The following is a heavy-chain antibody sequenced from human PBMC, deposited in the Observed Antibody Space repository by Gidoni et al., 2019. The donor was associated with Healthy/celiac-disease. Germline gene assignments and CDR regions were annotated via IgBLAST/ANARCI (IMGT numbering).Heavy chain of an antibody. Sequence: QVQLVQSGAEVKKPGSSVKVSCKASGGTFSSYAISWVRQAPGQGLEWMGGLIPIFGTANYAQKFQGRVTITADESTSTAYMELSSLRSEDTAVYYCARSDPDYYDSSGTDYWGQGTLVTVSS. CDR2: LIPIFGTA. J-gene: IGHJ4*02. CDR1: GGTFSSYA. CDR3: ARSDPDYYDSSGTDY. V-gene: IGHV1-69*01. D-gene: IGHD3-22*01.